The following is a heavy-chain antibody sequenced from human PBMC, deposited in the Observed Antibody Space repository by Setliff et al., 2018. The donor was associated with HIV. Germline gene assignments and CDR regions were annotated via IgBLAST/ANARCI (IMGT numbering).Heavy chain of an antibody. D-gene: IGHD2-2*01. CDR3: AREAPADSSSTSYYFDY. Sequence: SETLSLTCTVSGGSFSSGGYYWTWIRQHPGEGLEWIGHIYNNGSTYYNPSLKSRVTISVDTSKNQVSLQLSSVTAADTAVYYCAREAPADSSSTSYYFDYWGQGTLVTVSA. CDR2: IYNNGST. J-gene: IGHJ4*02. V-gene: IGHV4-31*03. CDR1: GGSFSSGGYY.